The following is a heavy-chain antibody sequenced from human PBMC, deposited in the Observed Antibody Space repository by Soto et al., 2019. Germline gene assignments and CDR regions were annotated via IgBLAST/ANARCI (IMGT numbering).Heavy chain of an antibody. Sequence: ASVKACSKASGGTFRXYASSWVRQDHGQALEWMGVISPRGGSTNYAQKFQGRVTMTRDTSTSTVYMELSSLRSEDTAVYYCARLYCSGGRCYAEYFQHRGQRTLVTVSS. V-gene: IGHV1-46*01. CDR2: ISPRGGST. CDR3: ARLYCSGGRCYAEYFQH. CDR1: GGTFRXYA. D-gene: IGHD2-15*01. J-gene: IGHJ1*01.